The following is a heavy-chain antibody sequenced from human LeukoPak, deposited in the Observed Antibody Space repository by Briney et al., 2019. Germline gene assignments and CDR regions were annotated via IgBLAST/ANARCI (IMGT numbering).Heavy chain of an antibody. Sequence: ASVKVSCKASGYTLTDYYMHWVRQAPGQGLEWMGWINPNSGGTNYAQKFQGRVTMTRDTSISTAYMELSRLRSDDTAVYYCATVHHRYYDFWSGYYTTNYWGQGTLVTVSS. CDR1: GYTLTDYY. CDR3: ATVHHRYYDFWSGYYTTNY. D-gene: IGHD3-3*01. J-gene: IGHJ4*02. CDR2: INPNSGGT. V-gene: IGHV1-2*02.